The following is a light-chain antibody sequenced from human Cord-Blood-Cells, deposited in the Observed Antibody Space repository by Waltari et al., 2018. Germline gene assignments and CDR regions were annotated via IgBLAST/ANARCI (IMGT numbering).Light chain of an antibody. J-gene: IGLJ2*01. CDR3: SSYTSSSTLV. Sequence: QSALTQPASVSGSPGQSITISCTGTSSDVGGYNYVSWYQQHPGKAPKLMIYEVSNRASGVSNRFSGSKSGNPASLTISGLQAEDEADYYCSSYTSSSTLVFGGGTKLTVL. CDR2: EVS. V-gene: IGLV2-14*01. CDR1: SSDVGGYNY.